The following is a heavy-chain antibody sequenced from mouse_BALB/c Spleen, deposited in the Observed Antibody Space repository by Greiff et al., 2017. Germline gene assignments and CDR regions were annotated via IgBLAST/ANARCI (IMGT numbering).Heavy chain of an antibody. V-gene: IGHV1-69*02. CDR2: IDPSDSYT. Sequence: QVQLQQPGAELVKPGASVKLSCKASGYTFTSYWMHWVKQRPGQGLEWIGEIDPSDSYTNYNQKFKGKATLTVDKSSSTAYMQLSSLTSEDSAVYYCARRGPLWSYFDYWGQGTTLKVSS. CDR3: ARRGPLWSYFDY. CDR1: GYTFTSYW. D-gene: IGHD6-5*01. J-gene: IGHJ2*01.